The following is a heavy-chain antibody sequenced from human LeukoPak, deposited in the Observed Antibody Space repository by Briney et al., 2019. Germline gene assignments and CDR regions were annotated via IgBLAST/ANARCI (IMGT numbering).Heavy chain of an antibody. Sequence: PGGSLRLSCAASGFTFSGYWMHWVRQAPGKGLMWVSRSNGDGTRTTYADSVKGRFTISRDNAKNSVFLQMNSLRADDTAVYYCARGPSGSGGDMNYYYYYMDVWGKGTTVTVSS. V-gene: IGHV3-74*01. CDR3: ARGPSGSGGDMNYYYYYMDV. CDR1: GFTFSGYW. CDR2: SNGDGTRT. D-gene: IGHD2-21*01. J-gene: IGHJ6*03.